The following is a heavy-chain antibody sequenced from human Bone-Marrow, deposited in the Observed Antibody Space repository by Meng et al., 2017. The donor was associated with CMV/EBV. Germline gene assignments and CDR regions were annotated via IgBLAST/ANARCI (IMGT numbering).Heavy chain of an antibody. Sequence: QLQLQESGPGLVKPSXXLSLTCPXSGGSISSSSYYWGWIRQPPGKGLEWIGSIYYSGSTYYNPSLKSRVTISVDTSKNQFSLKLSSVTAADTAVYYCARDPGYSYGPNWFDPWGQGTLVTVSS. CDR1: GGSISSSSYY. CDR2: IYYSGST. D-gene: IGHD5-18*01. CDR3: ARDPGYSYGPNWFDP. J-gene: IGHJ5*02. V-gene: IGHV4-39*07.